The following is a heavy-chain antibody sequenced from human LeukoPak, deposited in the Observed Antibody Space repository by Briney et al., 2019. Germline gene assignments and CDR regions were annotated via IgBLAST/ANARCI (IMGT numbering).Heavy chain of an antibody. V-gene: IGHV4-59*11. CDR1: GDSISSHY. D-gene: IGHD1-26*01. J-gene: IGHJ6*03. CDR2: IYYSGST. CDR3: ARALKGRELLRSYYYYMDV. Sequence: PSETLSLTCTVSGDSISSHYWSWIRQPPGKGLEWIGYIYYSGSTNYNPSLKSRVTISVDTSKNQFSLKLSSVTAADTAVYYCARALKGRELLRSYYYYMDVWGKGTTVTVSS.